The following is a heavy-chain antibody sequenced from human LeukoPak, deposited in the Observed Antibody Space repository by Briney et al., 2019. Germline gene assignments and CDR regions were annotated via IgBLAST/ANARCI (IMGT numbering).Heavy chain of an antibody. Sequence: SLRLXXXASGXTXSSYAMHWVRQAPGKGLEWVAVISYDGSNKYYADSVKGRLTISRDNSKNTLYLQMNSLRAEDTAVYYCARGAFGDYANYWGQGTLVTVSS. V-gene: IGHV3-30-3*01. CDR2: ISYDGSNK. CDR1: GXTXSSYA. CDR3: ARGAFGDYANY. J-gene: IGHJ4*02. D-gene: IGHD4-17*01.